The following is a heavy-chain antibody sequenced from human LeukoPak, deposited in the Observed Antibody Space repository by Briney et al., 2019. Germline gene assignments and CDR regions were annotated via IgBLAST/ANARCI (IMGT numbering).Heavy chain of an antibody. Sequence: LRLSCAASGLTFRSYGMHWVRQAPGKGLEWVAVISYDGSNKYYADSVKGRFTISRDNSKNTLYLQMNSLRSEDTAVYYCARKAYCGGDCYSDYWGQGTLVTVSS. D-gene: IGHD2-21*01. CDR3: ARKAYCGGDCYSDY. V-gene: IGHV3-30*03. CDR2: ISYDGSNK. J-gene: IGHJ4*02. CDR1: GLTFRSYG.